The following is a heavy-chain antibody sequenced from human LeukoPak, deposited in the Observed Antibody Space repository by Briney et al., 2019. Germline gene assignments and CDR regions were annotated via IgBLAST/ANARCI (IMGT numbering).Heavy chain of an antibody. V-gene: IGHV1-2*02. CDR3: AGLCYDYYDSSGYIEPGDAFDI. J-gene: IGHJ3*02. Sequence: GASVKVSCKSSGYTFTDYYIHWVRQAPGQGLEWMGWINPSSGGTNHTQKFQGRVTMSRDTSISTAYMELSRLRSDDTAMYYCAGLCYDYYDSSGYIEPGDAFDIWGQGTMVTVSS. D-gene: IGHD3-22*01. CDR2: INPSSGGT. CDR1: GYTFTDYY.